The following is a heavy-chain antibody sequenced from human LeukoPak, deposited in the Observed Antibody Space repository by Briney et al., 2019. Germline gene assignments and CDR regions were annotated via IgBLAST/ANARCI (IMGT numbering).Heavy chain of an antibody. D-gene: IGHD6-19*01. J-gene: IGHJ4*02. CDR1: GGSFSGYY. V-gene: IGHV4-34*01. Sequence: SETLSLTCAVYGGSFSGYYWSWIRQPPGKGLEWIGEINHSGSTNYDPSLKSRVTISVDTSKNQFSLKLSSVTAADTTVYYCARGMAVAGSDYWGQGTLVTVSS. CDR3: ARGMAVAGSDY. CDR2: INHSGST.